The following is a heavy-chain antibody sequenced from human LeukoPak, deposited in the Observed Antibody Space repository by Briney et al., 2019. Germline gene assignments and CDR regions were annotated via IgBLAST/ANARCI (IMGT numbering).Heavy chain of an antibody. CDR1: GDTFSDYY. V-gene: IGHV1-2*02. CDR3: ARDPSEAVRWLQFYASDI. Sequence: ASVKVSCKTSGDTFSDYYIHWIRQAPGQGLEWVGWINPNSGDTDYAQKFQGRVTMTRDTSISTAYMELSRLRSDDTAVYYCARDPSEAVRWLQFYASDIWGQGTMVTVSS. J-gene: IGHJ3*02. CDR2: INPNSGDT. D-gene: IGHD5-24*01.